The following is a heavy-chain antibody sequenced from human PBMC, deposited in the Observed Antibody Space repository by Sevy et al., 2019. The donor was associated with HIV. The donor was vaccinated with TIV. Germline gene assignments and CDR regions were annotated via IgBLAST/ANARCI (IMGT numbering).Heavy chain of an antibody. Sequence: GGSLRLSCAASGFTFSSYGMHWVRQAPGKGLEWVAFIRYDGSNKYYADSVKGRFTISRDNSKNMLYLQMNSLRAEDTAVYYCAKVNLVAATPSYYYGMDVWGQGTTVTVSS. CDR1: GFTFSSYG. J-gene: IGHJ6*02. D-gene: IGHD2-15*01. V-gene: IGHV3-30*02. CDR3: AKVNLVAATPSYYYGMDV. CDR2: IRYDGSNK.